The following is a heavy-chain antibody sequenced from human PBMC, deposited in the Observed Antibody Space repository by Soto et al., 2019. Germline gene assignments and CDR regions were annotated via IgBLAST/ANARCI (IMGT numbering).Heavy chain of an antibody. J-gene: IGHJ4*02. CDR3: ARDGKDYSSPD. CDR1: GFTFSDYY. V-gene: IGHV3-11*06. D-gene: IGHD6-13*01. CDR2: ISSSSSYT. Sequence: QVQPVESGGGLVKPGGSLRLSCAASGFTFSDYYMSWIRQAPGKGLEWVSYISSSSSYTNYADSVKGRFTISRDNAKNSLYLQMNSLRAEDTAVYYCARDGKDYSSPDWGQGTLVTVSS.